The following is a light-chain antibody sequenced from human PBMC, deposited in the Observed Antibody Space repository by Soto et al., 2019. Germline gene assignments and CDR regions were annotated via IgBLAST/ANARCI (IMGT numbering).Light chain of an antibody. J-gene: IGKJ4*01. CDR1: QGIRDY. Sequence: DLPLTQSPSFLSASVGDRVTITCRASQGIRDYLAWYQQKPGQPPKLLIYAASTLQTGVPTRFSGIASGTEFTLIISNLQPADFETYYCQQFNVYPLTFGGGTKVEIK. CDR2: AAS. CDR3: QQFNVYPLT. V-gene: IGKV1-9*01.